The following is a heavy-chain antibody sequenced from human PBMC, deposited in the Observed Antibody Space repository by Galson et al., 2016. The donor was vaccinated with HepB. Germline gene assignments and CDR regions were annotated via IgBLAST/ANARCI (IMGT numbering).Heavy chain of an antibody. CDR3: ARQRGSPAAMGWFDP. J-gene: IGHJ5*02. CDR1: GGSISSSSYY. D-gene: IGHD2-2*01. CDR2: IYYSGST. Sequence: ETLSLTCTVSGGSISSSSYYWGWIRQPPGRGLEWIGSIYYSGSTYYNPSLKGRVTISVDTSKNQFSLGLSSVTAADTAVYYCARQRGSPAAMGWFDPWGQGTLVTVSS. V-gene: IGHV4-39*01.